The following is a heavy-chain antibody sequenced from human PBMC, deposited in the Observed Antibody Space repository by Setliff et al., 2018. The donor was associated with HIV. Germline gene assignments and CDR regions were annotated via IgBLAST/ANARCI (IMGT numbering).Heavy chain of an antibody. CDR1: TESLTRYD. CDR2: IGDSGSI. V-gene: IGHV4-34*01. D-gene: IGHD3-10*01. CDR3: ARVKSIKTTLVRLWPRFDL. J-gene: IGHJ5*02. Sequence: NPSETLSLTCAVYTESLTRYDWAWIRQSPEKGLEWIGEIGDSGSIIYNPSLQSRVTMSVDTSKNQFSLKVRSLTAADTGLYYCARVKSIKTTLVRLWPRFDLWGQGTQVTVSS.